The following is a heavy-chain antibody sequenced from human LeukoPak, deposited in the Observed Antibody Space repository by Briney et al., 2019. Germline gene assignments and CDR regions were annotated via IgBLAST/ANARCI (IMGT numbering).Heavy chain of an antibody. V-gene: IGHV1-69*13. CDR3: ARDPDIVVVPAAIGFDP. D-gene: IGHD2-2*02. CDR2: IIPIFGTA. CDR1: GGTFSSYA. J-gene: IGHJ5*02. Sequence: ASVKVSCKVSGGTFSSYAISWVRQAPGQGLEWMGGIIPIFGTANYAQKFQGRVTITADESTSTAYMELSSLRSEDTAVYYCARDPDIVVVPAAIGFDPWGQGTLATVSS.